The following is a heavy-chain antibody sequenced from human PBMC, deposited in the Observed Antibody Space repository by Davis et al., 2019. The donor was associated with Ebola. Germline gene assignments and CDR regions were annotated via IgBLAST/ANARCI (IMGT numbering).Heavy chain of an antibody. V-gene: IGHV3-15*01. CDR3: TTFIVGATGDAFDI. D-gene: IGHD1-26*01. CDR2: IKSKTDGGTT. Sequence: PGGSLRLSCAASGFTFSNVWMSWVRQAPGKGLEWVGRIKSKTDGGTTDYAAPVKGRFTISRDDSKNTLYLQMNSLKTEDTAVYYCTTFIVGATGDAFDIWGQGTMVTVSS. CDR1: GFTFSNVW. J-gene: IGHJ3*02.